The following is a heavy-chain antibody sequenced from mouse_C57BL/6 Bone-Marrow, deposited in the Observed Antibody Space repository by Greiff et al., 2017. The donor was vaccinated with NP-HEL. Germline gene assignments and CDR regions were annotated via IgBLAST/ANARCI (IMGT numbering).Heavy chain of an antibody. Sequence: EVKLVESGPGLVKPSQSLSLTCSVTGYSFTSGYFWYWIRQPPGNKLEWMGFISYDGSNNYNPSLKNRISITRDTSKNQFFLKLNSVTSEDTATYYCARSGEATPAGFAYWGQGTLVTVSA. CDR1: GYSFTSGYF. CDR2: ISYDGSN. CDR3: ARSGEATPAGFAY. J-gene: IGHJ3*01. V-gene: IGHV3-6*01. D-gene: IGHD1-1*01.